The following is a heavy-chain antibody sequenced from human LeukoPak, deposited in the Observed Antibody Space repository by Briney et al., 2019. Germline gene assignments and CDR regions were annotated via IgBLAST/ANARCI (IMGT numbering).Heavy chain of an antibody. CDR3: ARVAPYSSSWYFVDY. CDR1: GGSISSYY. V-gene: IGHV4-59*08. Sequence: SETLSLTCTVSGGSISSYYWSWIRQPPGKGLEWIGYIYYSGSTNYNPSLKSRVTISVDTSKNQFSLKLSSVTAADTAVYCCARVAPYSSSWYFVDYWGQGTLVTVSS. CDR2: IYYSGST. D-gene: IGHD6-13*01. J-gene: IGHJ4*02.